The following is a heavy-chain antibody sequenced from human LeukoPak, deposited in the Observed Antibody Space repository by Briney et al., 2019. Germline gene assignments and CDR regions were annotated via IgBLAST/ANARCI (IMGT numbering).Heavy chain of an antibody. V-gene: IGHV3-13*01. CDR1: GFTFSSYD. J-gene: IGHJ4*02. D-gene: IGHD5-12*01. CDR2: IGTAGDT. CDR3: ARGGGYSGLEDFDY. Sequence: GGSLRLSCAASGFTFSSYDMHWVRQATGKGLEWVSAIGTAGDTYYPGSVKGRFTISRENAKNSLYLQMNSLRAGGTAVYYCARGGGYSGLEDFDYWGQGTLVTVSS.